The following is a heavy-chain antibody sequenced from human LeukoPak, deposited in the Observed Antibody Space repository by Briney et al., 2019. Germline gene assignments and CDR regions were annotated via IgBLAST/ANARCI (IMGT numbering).Heavy chain of an antibody. J-gene: IGHJ4*02. CDR1: GDSISSYY. CDR2: IYSSGST. CDR3: ARLASGSYGPLTPFDY. V-gene: IGHV4-59*08. D-gene: IGHD1-26*01. Sequence: PSETLSLTCTVSGDSISSYYWGWIRQPPGKGLEWIGYIYSSGSTNYNPSLKSRVTISVDTSNNQFSLDLSSVTAADTAVYYSARLASGSYGPLTPFDYWGQGTLVTVSS.